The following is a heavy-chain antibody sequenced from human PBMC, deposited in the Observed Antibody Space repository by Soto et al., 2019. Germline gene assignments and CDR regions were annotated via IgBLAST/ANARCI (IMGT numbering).Heavy chain of an antibody. CDR2: IYYSGST. V-gene: IGHV4-59*08. CDR1: GGSISSYY. D-gene: IGHD2-2*01. CDR3: ARVRGYCSSTSCYDNYYYMDV. J-gene: IGHJ6*03. Sequence: SQTLSLTCTVSGGSISSYYWSWIRQPPGKGLEWIGYIYYSGSTNYNPSLKSRVTISVDTSKNQFSLKLSSVTAADTAVYYCARVRGYCSSTSCYDNYYYMDVWGKGTTVTVSS.